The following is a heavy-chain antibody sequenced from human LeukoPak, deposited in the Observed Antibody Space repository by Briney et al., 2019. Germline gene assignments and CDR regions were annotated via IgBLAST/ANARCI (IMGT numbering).Heavy chain of an antibody. CDR2: INPNSGGT. D-gene: IGHD3-22*01. CDR3: ARDAQFPYYYDSSGYYYVPEYYFDY. CDR1: GYTFTGYY. J-gene: IGHJ4*02. V-gene: IGHV1-2*02. Sequence: ASVKVSCKASGYTFTGYYMHWVRQAPGQGLEWMGWINPNSGGTNYAQKFQGGVTMTRDTSISTAYMELSRLRSDDTAVYYCARDAQFPYYYDSSGYYYVPEYYFDYWGQGTLVTVSS.